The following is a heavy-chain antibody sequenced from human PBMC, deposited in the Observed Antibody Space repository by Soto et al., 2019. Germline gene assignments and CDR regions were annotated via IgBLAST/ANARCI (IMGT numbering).Heavy chain of an antibody. CDR2: ISTYNGNT. Sequence: QVQLVQSGAEVKKPGASVKVSCKASGYTFTSYGINWVRQAPGQGLEWMGWISTYNGNTNFAQKLQGRVTMTTDTPTSTANIELRSLRSDDTAVYYCARVHFFDTSGYSGLDYWGQGTPVTVSS. CDR3: ARVHFFDTSGYSGLDY. CDR1: GYTFTSYG. V-gene: IGHV1-18*01. D-gene: IGHD3-22*01. J-gene: IGHJ4*02.